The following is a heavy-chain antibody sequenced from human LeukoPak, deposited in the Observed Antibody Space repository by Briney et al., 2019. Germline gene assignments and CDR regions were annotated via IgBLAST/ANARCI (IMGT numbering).Heavy chain of an antibody. CDR2: ISSSSSTI. Sequence: GGSLRLSCAASGFTFSSYSMKWVRQAPGKGLEWVSYISSSSSTIYYADSVKGRFTISRDNAKNSLYLQMNSLRDEDTAVYYCAIDYCSGATCHPDYWGQGTLVTVSS. CDR3: AIDYCSGATCHPDY. J-gene: IGHJ4*02. CDR1: GFTFSSYS. D-gene: IGHD2-15*01. V-gene: IGHV3-48*02.